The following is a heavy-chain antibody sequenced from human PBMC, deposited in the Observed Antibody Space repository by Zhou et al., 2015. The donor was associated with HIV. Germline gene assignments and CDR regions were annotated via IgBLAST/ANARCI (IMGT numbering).Heavy chain of an antibody. CDR2: IIPIFGTA. Sequence: QVQLVQSGAEVKKPGSSVKVSCKASGGTFSSYAISWVRQAPGQGLEWMGGIIPIFGTANYAQKFQGRVTITADESTSTAYMELSSLRSEDTAVYYCARTYYYDSSGYYRFSRFDYVGPGNPGPPSPQ. D-gene: IGHD3-22*01. V-gene: IGHV1-69*01. CDR3: ARTYYYDSSGYYRFSRFDY. CDR1: GGTFSSYA. J-gene: IGHJ4*02.